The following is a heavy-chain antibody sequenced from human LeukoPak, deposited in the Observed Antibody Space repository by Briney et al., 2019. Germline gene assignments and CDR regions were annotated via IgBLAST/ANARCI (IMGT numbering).Heavy chain of an antibody. V-gene: IGHV1-18*01. J-gene: IGHJ4*02. CDR3: ARKLGYCSGGSCYLCDY. Sequence: TSVKVSCMASGYTFTSSGISWVRQAPGQGLEWMRWISANNGNTNYAQKLQGRVTMTTDTSTSTAYMELRSLRSDDTAVYYCARKLGYCSGGSCYLCDYWGQGTLVTVSS. CDR2: ISANNGNT. D-gene: IGHD2-15*01. CDR1: GYTFTSSG.